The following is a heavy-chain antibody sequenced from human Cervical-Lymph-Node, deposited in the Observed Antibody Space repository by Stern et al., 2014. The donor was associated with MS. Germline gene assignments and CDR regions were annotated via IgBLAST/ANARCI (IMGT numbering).Heavy chain of an antibody. Sequence: QDQLVQSGAEVKKPGSSVNVSCKSSGGTFTSFSINWVRQVPGPSLAWMGGIIPIFDPPNLAQKFQGRVTITADSSTSTVYMALNSLRSDDTAVYYCVLPSKVTTAAFDVWGRGTMVTVSS. V-gene: IGHV1-69*14. CDR1: GGTFTSFS. CDR2: IIPIFDPP. CDR3: VLPSKVTTAAFDV. J-gene: IGHJ3*01. D-gene: IGHD4-17*01.